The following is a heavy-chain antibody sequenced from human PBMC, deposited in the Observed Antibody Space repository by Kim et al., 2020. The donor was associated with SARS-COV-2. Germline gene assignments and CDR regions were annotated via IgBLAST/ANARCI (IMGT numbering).Heavy chain of an antibody. CDR2: IYYSGST. V-gene: IGHV4-39*01. CDR3: ARSRGPLWFGELLYFDY. Sequence: SETLSLTCTVSGGSISSSSYYWGWIRQPPGKGLEWIGSIYYSGSTYNNPSLKSRVTISVDTSKNQFSLKLSSVTAADTAVYYCARSRGPLWFGELLYFDYWGQGTLVTVSS. CDR1: GGSISSSSYY. J-gene: IGHJ4*02. D-gene: IGHD3-10*01.